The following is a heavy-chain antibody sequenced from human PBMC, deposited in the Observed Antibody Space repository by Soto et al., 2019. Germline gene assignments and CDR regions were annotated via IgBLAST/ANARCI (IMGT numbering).Heavy chain of an antibody. CDR3: ARAQDSSGYYLPSFVY. J-gene: IGHJ4*02. CDR2: IYYSGST. CDR1: CGSISSCGYY. Sequence: SETLSLTCTVSCGSISSCGYYWSWIRQHPGKGLEWIGYIYYSGSTYYNPSLKSRVTISVDTSKNQFSLKLSSVTAADTAVYYCARAQDSSGYYLPSFVYWGQGTLVTVSS. V-gene: IGHV4-31*03. D-gene: IGHD3-22*01.